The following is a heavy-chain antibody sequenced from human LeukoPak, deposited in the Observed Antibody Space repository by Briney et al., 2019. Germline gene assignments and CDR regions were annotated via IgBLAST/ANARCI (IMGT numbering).Heavy chain of an antibody. D-gene: IGHD5-12*01. J-gene: IGHJ4*02. Sequence: GGSLRLSCAAIGFTSNYWMHWVRQAPGKGLVWVSRISSDGSTTFYADSVKGRFTISRDNSKNTLYLQMNSLRAKDTAVYYCTRGYSGYGNFDCWGQGTLVTVSS. V-gene: IGHV3-74*01. CDR1: GFTSNYW. CDR2: ISSDGSTT. CDR3: TRGYSGYGNFDC.